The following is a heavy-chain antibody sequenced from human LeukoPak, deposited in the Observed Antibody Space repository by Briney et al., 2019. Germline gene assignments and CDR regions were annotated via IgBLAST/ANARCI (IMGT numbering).Heavy chain of an antibody. CDR1: GFTVSSNY. V-gene: IGHV3-66*01. CDR3: TSASEELRLGELSEGGLDY. J-gene: IGHJ4*02. Sequence: GGSLRLSCAASGFTVSSNYMSWVRQAPGEGLEWVSVIYSGGSTYYADSVKGRFTISRDNSKNTLYLQMNSLRAEDTAVYYCTSASEELRLGELSEGGLDYWGQGTLVTVSS. CDR2: IYSGGST. D-gene: IGHD3-16*02.